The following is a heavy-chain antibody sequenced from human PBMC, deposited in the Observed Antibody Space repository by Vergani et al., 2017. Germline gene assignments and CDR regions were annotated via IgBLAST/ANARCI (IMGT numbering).Heavy chain of an antibody. Sequence: QVQLVQSGAEVKQPGASVKEFCKASGYPFISFDIHWLRQAPGQRLQWRGWINAGNGDTKYAQKFQGRVTINRDTSASTAYMELSILRFEDTAVYYCTRVVIIASYYMDVWGKGTTVTVSS. CDR3: TRVVIIASYYMDV. J-gene: IGHJ6*03. CDR1: GYPFISFD. CDR2: INAGNGDT. V-gene: IGHV1-3*01. D-gene: IGHD3-10*01.